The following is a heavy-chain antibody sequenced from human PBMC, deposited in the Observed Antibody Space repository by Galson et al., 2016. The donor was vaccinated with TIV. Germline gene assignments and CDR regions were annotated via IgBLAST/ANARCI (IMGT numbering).Heavy chain of an antibody. CDR1: GFTFTNEW. V-gene: IGHV3-15*01. Sequence: SLRLSCAGSGFTFTNEWMSWVRQTPGKGLGWVGRIKSIFDGGATDYAAPVKGRFTISRDDSKSTLYLHMNSLKTEDTGIYYCTDVTGDYDFWNGFWFQYWGQGSLVTVSS. J-gene: IGHJ4*02. CDR2: IKSIFDGGAT. CDR3: TDVTGDYDFWNGFWFQY. D-gene: IGHD3-3*01.